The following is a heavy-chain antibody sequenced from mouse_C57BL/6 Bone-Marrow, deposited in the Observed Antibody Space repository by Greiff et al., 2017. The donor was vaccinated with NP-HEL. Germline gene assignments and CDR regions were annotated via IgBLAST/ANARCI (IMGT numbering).Heavy chain of an antibody. Sequence: EVKLVESGPGLVKPSQSLSLTCSVTGYSITSGYYWNWIRQFPGNKLEWMGYISYDGSNNYNPSLKNRISITRDTSKNQFFLKLNSVTTEDTATYYCASEIYDGYYFDYWGQGTTLTVSS. CDR1: GYSITSGYY. J-gene: IGHJ2*01. CDR3: ASEIYDGYYFDY. V-gene: IGHV3-6*01. D-gene: IGHD2-3*01. CDR2: ISYDGSN.